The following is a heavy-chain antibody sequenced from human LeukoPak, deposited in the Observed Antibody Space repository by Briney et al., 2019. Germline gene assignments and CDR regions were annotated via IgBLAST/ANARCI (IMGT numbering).Heavy chain of an antibody. V-gene: IGHV3-74*01. CDR3: ARDREPRTGFMVREAYDY. J-gene: IGHJ4*02. D-gene: IGHD3-10*01. CDR1: GFTFSDYW. Sequence: PGGSLRLSCAASGFTFSDYWIHWVRQAPGKGLVWVSRINTDGSITNYADSVEGRFSISRDNAKNTLYLQMSSLRAEDTAVYYCARDREPRTGFMVREAYDYWGQGTLVTVSS. CDR2: INTDGSIT.